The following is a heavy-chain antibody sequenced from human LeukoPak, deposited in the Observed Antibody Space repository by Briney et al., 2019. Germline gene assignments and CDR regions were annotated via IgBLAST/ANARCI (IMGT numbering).Heavy chain of an antibody. D-gene: IGHD1-7*01. J-gene: IGHJ5*02. V-gene: IGHV1-2*02. CDR2: INPNSGGT. Sequence: ASVKVSCKASGYTFTGYYKHWVRQAPGQGLEWMGWINPNSGGTNYAQKFQGRVTMTRDTSISTAYMELSRLRSDDTAVYYCARGGFITGTTEFDPWGQGTLVTVSS. CDR3: ARGGFITGTTEFDP. CDR1: GYTFTGYY.